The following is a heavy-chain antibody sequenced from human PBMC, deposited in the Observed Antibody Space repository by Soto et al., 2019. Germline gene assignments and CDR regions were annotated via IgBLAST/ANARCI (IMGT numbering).Heavy chain of an antibody. D-gene: IGHD2-15*01. CDR2: ISYDGSNK. CDR1: GFTFSSYG. CDR3: VRAAVAADYYGMDV. Sequence: QVQLVESGGGVVQPGRSLRLSCAASGFTFSSYGMHWVRQAPGKGLEWVAVISYDGSNKYYADSVKGRFTISRDNSKNTLYLQMNSLRAEDTAVYYCVRAAVAADYYGMDVWGQGTTVTVSS. V-gene: IGHV3-30*03. J-gene: IGHJ6*02.